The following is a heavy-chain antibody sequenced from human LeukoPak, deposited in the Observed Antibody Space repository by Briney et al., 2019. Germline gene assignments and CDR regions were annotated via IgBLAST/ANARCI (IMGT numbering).Heavy chain of an antibody. Sequence: PGGSLRLSCAASGFTLRSYSMNWVRQAPGKGLEWVSSISDSDNSMYYANSVKGRFTIFRDNAVNSLYLQMNSLRAEDTAMYYCARDSRMNYYASWGRGTLVTVSS. CDR3: ARDSRMNYYAS. J-gene: IGHJ5*02. CDR1: GFTLRSYS. CDR2: ISDSDNSM. D-gene: IGHD3-3*01. V-gene: IGHV3-21*01.